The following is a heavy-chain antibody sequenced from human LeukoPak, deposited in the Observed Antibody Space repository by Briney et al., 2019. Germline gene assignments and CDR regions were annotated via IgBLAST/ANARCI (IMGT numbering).Heavy chain of an antibody. CDR3: AKDQGFSYYYLDY. J-gene: IGHJ4*02. Sequence: PGGSLRLSCVASGFTYKSHAMSWVRQAPGKGLEWVSGISANGATTYYTDSVRGRFTISRDNSKNTVYLQMSSLSAEDTAIYYCAKDQGFSYYYLDYWGQGTLVTVSS. CDR2: ISANGATT. CDR1: GFTYKSHA. D-gene: IGHD5-18*01. V-gene: IGHV3-23*01.